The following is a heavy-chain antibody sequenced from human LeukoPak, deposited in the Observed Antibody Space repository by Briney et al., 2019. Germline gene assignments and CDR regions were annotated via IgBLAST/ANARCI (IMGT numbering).Heavy chain of an antibody. CDR2: INPNSGGT. V-gene: IGHV1-2*02. CDR3: ARGDSSSWYYFDY. Sequence: ASAKVSCKASGYTFTGYYMHWVRQAPGQGLEWMGWINPNSGGTNYAQKFQGRVTMTRDTSISTAYMELSRLRSDDTAVYYCARGDSSSWYYFDYWGQGTLVTVSS. CDR1: GYTFTGYY. J-gene: IGHJ4*02. D-gene: IGHD6-13*01.